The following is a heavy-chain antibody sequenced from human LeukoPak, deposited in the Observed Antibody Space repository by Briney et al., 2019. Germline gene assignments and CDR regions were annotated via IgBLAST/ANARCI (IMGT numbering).Heavy chain of an antibody. CDR3: AGREHHNYDSSDYDC. CDR1: GFNVSSNY. J-gene: IGHJ4*02. V-gene: IGHV3-53*01. D-gene: IGHD3-22*01. Sequence: GGSLRLSLAAAGFNVSSNYMSSVRQAPGKGLEWVSVMYSDGNTNYADSVKGRFTISRDNSKNTLYLQMHSLRVEDTSVYYWAGREHHNYDSSDYDCWGQGALVTVSS. CDR2: MYSDGNT.